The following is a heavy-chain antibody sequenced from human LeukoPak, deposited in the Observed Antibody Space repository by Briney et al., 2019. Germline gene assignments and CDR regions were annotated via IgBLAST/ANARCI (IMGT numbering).Heavy chain of an antibody. CDR3: ARDSGSSERLLWFGNDAFDI. CDR2: ISAYNGNT. D-gene: IGHD3-10*01. V-gene: IGHV1-18*01. Sequence: GASVKASCKASGYTFTSYGISWVRQAPGQGLEWMGWISAYNGNTNYAQKLQGRVTMTTDTSTSTAYMELRSLRSDDTAVYYCARDSGSSERLLWFGNDAFDIWGQGTMVTVSS. J-gene: IGHJ3*02. CDR1: GYTFTSYG.